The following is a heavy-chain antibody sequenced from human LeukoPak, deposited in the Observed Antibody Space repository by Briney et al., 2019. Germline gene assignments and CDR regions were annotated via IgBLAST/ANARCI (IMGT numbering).Heavy chain of an antibody. D-gene: IGHD6-6*01. CDR1: GFTFSSYW. CDR3: ARGGVYSTSAVDY. J-gene: IGHJ4*02. CDR2: INTDGSST. Sequence: GGSLRLSCVASGFTFSSYWIHWVRQAPGKGLLWVSRINTDGSSTTYADSVKGRFTISRDNAKNTLYPQMNSLRAEDTAVYYCARGGVYSTSAVDYWGQGTLVTVSS. V-gene: IGHV3-74*01.